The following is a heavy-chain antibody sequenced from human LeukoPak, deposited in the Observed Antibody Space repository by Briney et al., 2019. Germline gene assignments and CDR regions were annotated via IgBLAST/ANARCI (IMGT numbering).Heavy chain of an antibody. D-gene: IGHD3-22*01. J-gene: IGHJ4*02. V-gene: IGHV4-4*07. Sequence: SETLSLTCTVSGGSISSYYWSWIRQPAGKGLEWIGRIYTSGSTNYNPSLKSRVTMSVDTSKNQFSLKLSSVTAADTAVYYCAGRYYYDSSGYLGVDRFDYWGRGTLVTVSS. CDR3: AGRYYYDSSGYLGVDRFDY. CDR1: GGSISSYY. CDR2: IYTSGST.